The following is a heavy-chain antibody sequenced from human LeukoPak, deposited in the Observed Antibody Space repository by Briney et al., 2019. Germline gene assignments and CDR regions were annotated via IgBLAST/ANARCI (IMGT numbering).Heavy chain of an antibody. J-gene: IGHJ4*02. D-gene: IGHD6-13*01. CDR2: IRYDGSNK. Sequence: GGSLRLSCAASGFTFSSYAMSWVRQAPGKGLEWVTFIRYDGSNKHYADSVKGRFTISRDNSKNTLYLQMNSLRAEDTAVYYCAKVPDISSSWSFGYWGQGTLVTVSS. CDR1: GFTFSSYA. CDR3: AKVPDISSSWSFGY. V-gene: IGHV3-30*02.